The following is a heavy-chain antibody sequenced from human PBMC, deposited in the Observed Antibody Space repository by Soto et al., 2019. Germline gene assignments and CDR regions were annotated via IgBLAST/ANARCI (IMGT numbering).Heavy chain of an antibody. CDR1: GGSISSGGYY. CDR2: IYYSGST. V-gene: IGHV4-31*03. CDR3: ARGLFSGSSYSGSWYYFDS. Sequence: SETLSLTCTVSGGSISSGGYYWSWIRQHPGKGLEWIGYIYYSGSTYYNTSLKSRVTISVDTSKNQFSLKLSSVTAADMAVYYCARGLFSGSSYSGSWYYFDSWGQGTMVTVSS. J-gene: IGHJ4*02. D-gene: IGHD1-26*01.